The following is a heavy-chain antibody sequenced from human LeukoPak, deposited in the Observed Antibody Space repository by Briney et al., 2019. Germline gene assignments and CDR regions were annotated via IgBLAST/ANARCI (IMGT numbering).Heavy chain of an antibody. Sequence: GGSLRLSCAASGFTFSSYAMSWVRQAPGKGLEWVSAISGSGGSTYYADSVKGRFTISRDNSKNTLYLQMNSLRAEDTAVYCCAKFKGQWLVLGIVDYWGQGTLVTVSS. D-gene: IGHD6-19*01. J-gene: IGHJ4*02. CDR3: AKFKGQWLVLGIVDY. CDR1: GFTFSSYA. V-gene: IGHV3-23*01. CDR2: ISGSGGST.